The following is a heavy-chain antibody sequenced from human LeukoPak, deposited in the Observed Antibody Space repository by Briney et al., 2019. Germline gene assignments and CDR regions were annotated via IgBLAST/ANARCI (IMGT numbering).Heavy chain of an antibody. CDR2: ISGSGDNT. Sequence: PGGTLRLSCTASGSTFSTFGMSWVRQAPGKGLEWVSAISGSGDNTYYADSLKGRFTISRDNSKNTLYLQMNSLRAEDTAVYYCAKDSQWRDIVVVPAAIGGFDYWGQGTLVTVSS. V-gene: IGHV3-23*01. CDR3: AKDSQWRDIVVVPAAIGGFDY. J-gene: IGHJ4*02. CDR1: GSTFSTFG. D-gene: IGHD2-2*01.